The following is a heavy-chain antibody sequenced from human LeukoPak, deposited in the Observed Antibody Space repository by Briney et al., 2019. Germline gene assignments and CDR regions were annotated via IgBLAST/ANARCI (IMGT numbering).Heavy chain of an antibody. CDR1: GFTFNTYV. J-gene: IGHJ3*02. V-gene: IGHV3-30*14. CDR3: AGERVAPLVGADAFDI. Sequence: GGSLRLSCAASGFTFNTYVMHWVRQAPGKGLEWVAVISYDGKIKYYADSVKGRFTIYRDNSKNTLYLQMNSLRAEDTAVYYCAGERVAPLVGADAFDIWGQGTMVTVSS. CDR2: ISYDGKIK. D-gene: IGHD1-26*01.